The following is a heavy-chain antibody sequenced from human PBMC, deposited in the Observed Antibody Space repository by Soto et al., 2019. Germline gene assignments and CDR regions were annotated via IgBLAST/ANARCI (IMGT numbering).Heavy chain of an antibody. V-gene: IGHV1-18*01. J-gene: IGHJ5*02. D-gene: IGHD2-2*01. CDR2: ISVYNGNT. Sequence: ASVKVSCKASGYTLTSYGISWVRQAPGQGLEWMGWISVYNGNTNYAQKLQGRVTMTTDTSTSTAYMELRSLRSDDTAVYYCARSDCISTSCYVHWFDPWGQGTLVTVS. CDR1: GYTLTSYG. CDR3: ARSDCISTSCYVHWFDP.